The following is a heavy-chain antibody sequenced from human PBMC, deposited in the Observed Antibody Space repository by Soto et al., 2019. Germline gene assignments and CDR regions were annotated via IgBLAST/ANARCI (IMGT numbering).Heavy chain of an antibody. CDR1: GVTFSSET. V-gene: IGHV1-69*13. CDR2: IIPLFGTA. Sequence: SVKVSCKASGVTFSSETLGWVRQAPGQGLERVGGIIPLFGTASYAQKFQGRVTITADESTSTVYMELSSLRSDDTAVYFCATELGENPASPFDAWGQGTLVTVSS. D-gene: IGHD3-10*01. J-gene: IGHJ4*02. CDR3: ATELGENPASPFDA.